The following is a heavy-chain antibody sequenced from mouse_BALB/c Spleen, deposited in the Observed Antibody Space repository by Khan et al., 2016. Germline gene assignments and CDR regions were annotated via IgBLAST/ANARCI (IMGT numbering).Heavy chain of an antibody. CDR2: ISYSGST. CDR3: ARHDGNFGYFDV. J-gene: IGHJ1*01. CDR1: GYSITSDYA. Sequence: VQLKQSGPGLVKPSQSLSLTCTVTGYSITSDYAWNWIRQFPGNKLEWMGYISYSGSTRYNPSLKSRISITRDTSKNQFFLQLNSVTTEDTATYYGARHDGNFGYFDVWGAGTTVTVSS. D-gene: IGHD2-3*01. V-gene: IGHV3-2*02.